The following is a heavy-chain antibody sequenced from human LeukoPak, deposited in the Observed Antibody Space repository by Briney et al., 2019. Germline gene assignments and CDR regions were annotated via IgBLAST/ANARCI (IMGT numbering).Heavy chain of an antibody. Sequence: MSSETLSLTCVVYGGPFSGSYWSWVRQPPGKGLEWIGEVNPSGGSNYTPSVKSRVTISLDTSKNELSLTLTSVTAADTAVYYCARGPLRFGSTWFDPWGQGTLVTVSS. CDR3: ARGPLRFGSTWFDP. D-gene: IGHD3-16*01. CDR1: GGPFSGSY. V-gene: IGHV4-34*01. J-gene: IGHJ5*02. CDR2: VNPSGGS.